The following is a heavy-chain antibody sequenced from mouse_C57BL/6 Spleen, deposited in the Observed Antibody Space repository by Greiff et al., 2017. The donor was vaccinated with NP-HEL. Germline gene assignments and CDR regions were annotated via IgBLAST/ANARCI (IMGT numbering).Heavy chain of an antibody. J-gene: IGHJ4*01. CDR2: ISSGSSTT. Sequence: EVKLVESGGGLVKPGGSLKLSCAASGFTFSDYGMHWVRQAPEKGLEWVAYISSGSSTTYYADTVKGRSTISRDNAKNTLFLQMTSLRSEDTAMYYYARGMDYGNPMDYWGQGTSVTVSS. CDR3: ARGMDYGNPMDY. D-gene: IGHD1-1*01. CDR1: GFTFSDYG. V-gene: IGHV5-17*01.